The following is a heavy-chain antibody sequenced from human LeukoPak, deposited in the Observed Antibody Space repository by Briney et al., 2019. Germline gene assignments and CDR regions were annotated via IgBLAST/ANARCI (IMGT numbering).Heavy chain of an antibody. CDR1: GFTFSSYG. J-gene: IGHJ1*01. Sequence: GGSLRLSCAASGFTFSSYGMHWVRQAPGKGLEWVAVIWYDGNNKYYADSVKGRFTISRDNSKNTLYLQMNSLRAEDTAVYYCARDSGRPSYGDYVYFQHWGQGTLVTVSS. V-gene: IGHV3-33*08. CDR2: IWYDGNNK. D-gene: IGHD4-17*01. CDR3: ARDSGRPSYGDYVYFQH.